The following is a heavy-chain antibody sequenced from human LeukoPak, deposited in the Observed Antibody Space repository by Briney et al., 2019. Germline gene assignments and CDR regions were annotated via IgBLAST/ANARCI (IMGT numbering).Heavy chain of an antibody. CDR3: ARDQQQLDIDY. Sequence: GGSLRLSCAASGFTFSDHYIDWVRQAPGKGLEWVSSISSSSSYIYYADSVKGRFTISRDNAKNSLYLQMNSLRAEDTAVYYCARDQQQLDIDYWGQGTLVTVSS. J-gene: IGHJ4*02. V-gene: IGHV3-21*01. CDR2: ISSSSSYI. CDR1: GFTFSDHY. D-gene: IGHD6-13*01.